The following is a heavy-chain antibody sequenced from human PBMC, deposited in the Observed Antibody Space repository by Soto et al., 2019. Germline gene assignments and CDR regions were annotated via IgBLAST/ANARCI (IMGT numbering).Heavy chain of an antibody. D-gene: IGHD5-12*01. V-gene: IGHV1-46*01. CDR3: AREGNSYEI. Sequence: ASVKVSCKASGYAFTNYYINWVRQAPGHGLEGMGIINPSGGVPTSAKNFQGRVTMTSDTSTSTVHMELSSLRSRDTAVYYCAREGNSYEIWGRGIMVAVS. CDR2: INPSGGVP. CDR1: GYAFTNYY. J-gene: IGHJ3*01.